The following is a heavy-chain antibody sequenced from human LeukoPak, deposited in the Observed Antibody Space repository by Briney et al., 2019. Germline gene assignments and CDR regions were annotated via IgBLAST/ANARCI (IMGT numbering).Heavy chain of an antibody. CDR2: ISGSGSST. V-gene: IGHV3-23*01. CDR1: GFTFSSYA. D-gene: IGHD2-2*01. CDR3: ARISSSLGYCSSTSCYQARYYYYYYMDV. J-gene: IGHJ6*03. Sequence: GGSLRLSCAASGFTFSSYAMSWVRQAPGKGLEWVSPISGSGSSTYYADSVKGRFTISRDNSKNTLYLQMNSLRAEDTAVYYCARISSSLGYCSSTSCYQARYYYYYYMDVWGKGTTVTVSS.